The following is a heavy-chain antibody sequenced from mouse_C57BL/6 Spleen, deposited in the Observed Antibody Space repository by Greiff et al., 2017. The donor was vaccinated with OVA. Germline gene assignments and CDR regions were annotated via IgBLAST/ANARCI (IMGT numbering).Heavy chain of an antibody. CDR2: ISNGGGST. V-gene: IGHV5-12*01. Sequence: EVKVVESGGGLVQPGGSLKLSCAASGFTFSDYYMYWVRQTPEKRLEWVAYISNGGGSTYYPDTVKGRFTISRDNAKNTLYLQMSRLKSEDTAMYYCARMDSSSYFDYWGQGTTLTVSS. J-gene: IGHJ2*01. CDR1: GFTFSDYY. D-gene: IGHD1-1*01. CDR3: ARMDSSSYFDY.